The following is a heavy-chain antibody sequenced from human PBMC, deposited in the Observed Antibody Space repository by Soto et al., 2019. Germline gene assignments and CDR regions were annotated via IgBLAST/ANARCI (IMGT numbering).Heavy chain of an antibody. D-gene: IGHD3-3*01. J-gene: IGHJ4*02. CDR1: GFTFSSYA. CDR3: AKDFYDFWSGYSLVTVDY. V-gene: IGHV3-23*01. Sequence: LRLSCAASGFTFSSYAMSWVRQAPGKGLEWVSAISGSGGSTYYADSVKGRFTISRDNSKNTLYLQMNSLRAEDTAVYYCAKDFYDFWSGYSLVTVDYWGQGTLVTVSS. CDR2: ISGSGGST.